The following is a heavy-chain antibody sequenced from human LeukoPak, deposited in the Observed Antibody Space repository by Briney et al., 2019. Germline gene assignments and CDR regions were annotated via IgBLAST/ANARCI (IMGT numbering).Heavy chain of an antibody. CDR2: ISGGGDST. CDR3: AKGGLRGGTYNDDF. J-gene: IGHJ4*02. Sequence: GGSLRLSCAASGFTFSSYAMSWVRQAPEKGLEWVSLISGGGDSTYYADSVKGRFTVSRDNSKNTLYLQMNSLRAEDTALYYCAKGGLRGGTYNDDFWGQGTLVTVSS. CDR1: GFTFSSYA. D-gene: IGHD3-16*01. V-gene: IGHV3-23*01.